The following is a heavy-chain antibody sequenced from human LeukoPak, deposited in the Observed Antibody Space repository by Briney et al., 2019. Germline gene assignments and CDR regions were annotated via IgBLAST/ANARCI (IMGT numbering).Heavy chain of an antibody. J-gene: IGHJ4*02. CDR3: ARGIQLWLLGY. CDR1: GFTFSSYG. CDR2: IWYDGSNK. D-gene: IGHD5-18*01. V-gene: IGHV3-33*01. Sequence: GGSLRLSCAASGFTFSSYGMHWVRQAPGKGLEWVAVIWYDGSNKYYADSVKGRFTISRDNSKNTLYLQMNSLRAEDTAVYYCARGIQLWLLGYWGQGTLVTVSS.